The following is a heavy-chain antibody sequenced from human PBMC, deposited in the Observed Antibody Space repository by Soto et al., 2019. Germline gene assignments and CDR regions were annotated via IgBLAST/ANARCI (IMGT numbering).Heavy chain of an antibody. V-gene: IGHV1-69*13. CDR3: ARDLRSGGSCYAY. Sequence: AAVKVSCKASGCTFSSYAISWVRQAPGQGLEWMGGIIPIFGTANYAQKFQGRVTITADESTSTAYMELSSLRSEDTAVYYCARDLRSGGSCYAYWGQGTLVTVSS. D-gene: IGHD2-15*01. J-gene: IGHJ4*02. CDR1: GCTFSSYA. CDR2: IIPIFGTA.